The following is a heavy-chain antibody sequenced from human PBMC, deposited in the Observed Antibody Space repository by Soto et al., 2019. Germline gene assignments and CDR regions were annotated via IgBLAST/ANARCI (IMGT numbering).Heavy chain of an antibody. Sequence: QVQLVESGGGVVQPGRSLRLSCAASGYIFSNYGMHWVCQAPGKGLEGVAVTSYDGSKKYYADSVKGRFTISKDNSKNTVYLQMNSLRIEDTAVYYCAKWGLSGHGMDVWGQGTTVTVSS. D-gene: IGHD7-27*01. V-gene: IGHV3-30*18. J-gene: IGHJ6*02. CDR3: AKWGLSGHGMDV. CDR1: GYIFSNYG. CDR2: TSYDGSKK.